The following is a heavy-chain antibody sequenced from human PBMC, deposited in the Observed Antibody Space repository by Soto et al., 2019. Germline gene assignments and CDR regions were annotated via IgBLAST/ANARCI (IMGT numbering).Heavy chain of an antibody. V-gene: IGHV4-59*01. J-gene: IGHJ6*02. CDR1: GGSISSYY. D-gene: IGHD2-2*01. CDR2: IYYSGST. CDR3: ASGRIVVVPAAISPGPLYYYYGMDV. Sequence: SETLSLTCTVSGGSISSYYWSWIRQPPGKGLEWIGYIYYSGSTNYNPSLKSRVTISVDTSKNQFSLKLSSVTAADTAVYYCASGRIVVVPAAISPGPLYYYYGMDVWGQGTTVTVSS.